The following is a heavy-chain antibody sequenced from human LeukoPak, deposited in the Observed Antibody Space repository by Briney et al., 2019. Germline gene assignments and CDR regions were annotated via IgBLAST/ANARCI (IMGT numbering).Heavy chain of an antibody. D-gene: IGHD6-6*01. Sequence: ASVKVSCKASGYTFTGYYMHWVRQAPGQGLEWMGWINPNSGDTYYAQRFQGRVTMTRDTSITTAYMELSRLRSDDSAVYYCARKGSSFDYWGQGTLVTVSS. CDR1: GYTFTGYY. J-gene: IGHJ4*02. V-gene: IGHV1-2*02. CDR2: INPNSGDT. CDR3: ARKGSSFDY.